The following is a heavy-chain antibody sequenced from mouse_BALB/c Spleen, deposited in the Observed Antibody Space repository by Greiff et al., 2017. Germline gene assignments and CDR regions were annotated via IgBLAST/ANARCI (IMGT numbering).Heavy chain of an antibody. V-gene: IGHV14-3*02. Sequence: VQLKQSGAELVKPGASVKLSCTASGFNIKDTYMHWVKQRPEQGLEWIGRIDPANGNTKYDPKFQGKATITADTSSNTAYLQISRLTSEDTAVYYCARYGNYIAYWGQGTLVTVSA. J-gene: IGHJ3*01. CDR1: GFNIKDTY. CDR2: IDPANGNT. CDR3: ARYGNYIAY. D-gene: IGHD2-1*01.